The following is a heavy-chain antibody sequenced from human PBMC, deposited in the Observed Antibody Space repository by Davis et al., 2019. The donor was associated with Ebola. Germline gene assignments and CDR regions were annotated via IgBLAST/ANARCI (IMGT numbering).Heavy chain of an antibody. D-gene: IGHD6-13*01. CDR3: ARASRTTYSSSYGPHLGY. J-gene: IGHJ4*02. V-gene: IGHV1-18*04. Sequence: ASVKVSCKASGYTFTSYGISWVRQAPGQGLEWMGWISAYNGNTNYAQKLQGRVTMTTDTSTSTAYMELRSLRSDDTAVYYCARASRTTYSSSYGPHLGYWGQGTLVTVSS. CDR1: GYTFTSYG. CDR2: ISAYNGNT.